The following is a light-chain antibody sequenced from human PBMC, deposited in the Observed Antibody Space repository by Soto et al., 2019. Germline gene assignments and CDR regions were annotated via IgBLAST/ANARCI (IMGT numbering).Light chain of an antibody. CDR1: QSVSSSY. CDR2: GES. CDR3: QQYGTSPPST. Sequence: EIVLTQSPGTLSLSPGERATLSCRASQSVSSSYLDWYQQKPGQAPRLLINGESSRATGIPDRFSGSGSGTDFTLTISRLEPEDFAVYYCQQYGTSPPSTFGQGTRLEIK. J-gene: IGKJ5*01. V-gene: IGKV3-20*01.